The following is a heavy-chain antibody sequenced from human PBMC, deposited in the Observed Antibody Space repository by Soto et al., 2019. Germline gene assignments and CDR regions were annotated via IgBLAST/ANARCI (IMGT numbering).Heavy chain of an antibody. Sequence: GGSLRLSCAASGFTFSSYSVNWVRQAPVNGLEFVSYISSSISTLFYADSVKGRFTISRYNAKNSLYLQMNSLRDYYTAVYYCXTDNPXWXAVAGIKGYYYSGIDVWSQGTTVTVSS. D-gene: IGHD6-19*01. CDR3: XTDNPXWXAVAGIKGYYYSGIDV. CDR2: ISSSISTL. V-gene: IGHV3-48*02. CDR1: GFTFSSYS. J-gene: IGHJ6*02.